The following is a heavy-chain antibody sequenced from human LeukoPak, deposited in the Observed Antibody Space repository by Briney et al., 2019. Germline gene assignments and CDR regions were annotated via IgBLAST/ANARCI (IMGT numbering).Heavy chain of an antibody. V-gene: IGHV3-11*01. J-gene: IGHJ4*02. CDR1: GFTFSDYY. D-gene: IGHD4-17*01. CDR2: ITNSGSTV. Sequence: GGSLRLSYAASGFTFSDYYMTWFRQAPGKGLEWLSYITNSGSTVYYADSVKGRFTISRDNAKNSLYLQMNSLRAEDTAVYYCGRGHYGIDYWGQGTLVTVSS. CDR3: GRGHYGIDY.